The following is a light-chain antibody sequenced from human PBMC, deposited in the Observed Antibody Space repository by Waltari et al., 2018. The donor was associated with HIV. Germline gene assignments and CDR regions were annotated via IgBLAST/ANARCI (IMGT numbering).Light chain of an antibody. CDR3: SSYTSSDTLV. CDR1: TSDVGAYDY. Sequence: QSALTQPASDSGSPGQSITISCTGTTSDVGAYDYVSWYQQHPGKAPKLMIYEVNNRPLGVSNRFSGSKSGNTASLTISGLQAEDGADYYCSSYTSSDTLVFGAGTKLTVL. J-gene: IGLJ3*02. V-gene: IGLV2-14*01. CDR2: EVN.